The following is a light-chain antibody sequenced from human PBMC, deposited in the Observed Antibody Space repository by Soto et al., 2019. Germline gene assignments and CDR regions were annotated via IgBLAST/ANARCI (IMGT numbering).Light chain of an antibody. J-gene: IGKJ4*01. V-gene: IGKV1-9*01. CDR3: QQLHSYPLT. CDR1: QGIGTY. Sequence: DIQLTQSPSFLSASVGDRVTITCWASQGIGTYVAWYQQEPGKAPNLLIYVASTLQSGVPSRFSGSGSGTEFTLTISSLQPEDFATYYCQQLHSYPLTFGGGTKVEIK. CDR2: VAS.